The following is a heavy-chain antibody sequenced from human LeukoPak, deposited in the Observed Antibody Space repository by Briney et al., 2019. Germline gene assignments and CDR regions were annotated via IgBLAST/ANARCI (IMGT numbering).Heavy chain of an antibody. CDR3: AKGPIGADYFDY. J-gene: IGHJ4*02. Sequence: GGSLRLSCAASGFTFDDYTMHWVRQAPGKGLEWVSLISYDGAGTYYADSVKGRFTISRDNSDDSLYLQMNSLRTDDTALYYCAKGPIGADYFDYWGQGTLVTVSS. CDR2: ISYDGAGT. V-gene: IGHV3-43*01. CDR1: GFTFDDYT. D-gene: IGHD3-10*01.